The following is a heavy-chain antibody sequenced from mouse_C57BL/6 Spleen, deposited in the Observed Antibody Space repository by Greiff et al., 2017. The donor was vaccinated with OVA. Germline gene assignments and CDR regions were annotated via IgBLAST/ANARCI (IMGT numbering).Heavy chain of an antibody. Sequence: EVQRVESGGDLVKPGGSLKLSCAASGFTFSSYGMSWVRQTPDKRLEWVATISSGGSYTYYPDSVKGRFTISRDNAKNTLYLQMSSLKSEDTAMYYCARHWDYDERAWFAYWGQGTLVTVSA. V-gene: IGHV5-6*01. D-gene: IGHD2-4*01. J-gene: IGHJ3*01. CDR2: ISSGGSYT. CDR1: GFTFSSYG. CDR3: ARHWDYDERAWFAY.